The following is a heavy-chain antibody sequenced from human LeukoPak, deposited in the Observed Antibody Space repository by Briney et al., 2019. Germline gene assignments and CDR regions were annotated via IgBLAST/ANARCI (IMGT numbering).Heavy chain of an antibody. CDR1: GDSITSGGFY. J-gene: IGHJ5*02. Sequence: SETLSLTCNVSGDSITSGGFYWAWIRQSPGKGLEWIGNVSYSGTTQYNPSLKGRVTISMDMSKNQFSLNLNSVSVTDTAIYYCARRDYAAWFDPWGQGTLVSVSA. V-gene: IGHV4-39*01. CDR2: VSYSGTT. D-gene: IGHD4/OR15-4a*01. CDR3: ARRDYAAWFDP.